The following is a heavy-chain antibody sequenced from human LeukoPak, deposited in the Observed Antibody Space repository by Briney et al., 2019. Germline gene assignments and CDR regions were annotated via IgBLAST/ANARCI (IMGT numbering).Heavy chain of an antibody. CDR3: ARDGHPTTVTTFDY. V-gene: IGHV4-38-2*02. CDR1: GYSISSGYY. CDR2: IYHSGST. D-gene: IGHD4-17*01. Sequence: SETLSLTCTVSGYSISSGYYWGWIRQPPGKGLEWIGSIYHSGSTYYNPSLKSRVTISVDTSKNQFSLKLSSVTAADTALYYCARDGHPTTVTTFDYWGQGTLVTVSS. J-gene: IGHJ4*02.